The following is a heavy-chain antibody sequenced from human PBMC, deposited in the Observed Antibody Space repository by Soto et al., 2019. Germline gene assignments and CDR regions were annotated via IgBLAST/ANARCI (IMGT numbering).Heavy chain of an antibody. V-gene: IGHV4-39*01. J-gene: IGHJ4*02. CDR3: ARRGPDCVNGVCFYDK. D-gene: IGHD2-8*01. CDR1: SGSISSTSYR. CDR2: FFYSGGT. Sequence: SETLSLTCSVSSGSISSTSYRWGWIRQPPGKGLEWIGSFFYSGGTYYNPSLKSRVTISADTSKNQFSLSLTSVTAADTAVYYCARRGPDCVNGVCFYDKWGQGTLVTVSS.